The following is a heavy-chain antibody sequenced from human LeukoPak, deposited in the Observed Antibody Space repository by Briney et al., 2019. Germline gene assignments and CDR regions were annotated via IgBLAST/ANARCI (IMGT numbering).Heavy chain of an antibody. CDR1: GGSISSGDYY. CDR3: ARDRSRYSSTWGFDY. D-gene: IGHD6-13*01. Sequence: SETLSLTCTVSGGSISSGDYYWSWIRQHPGKGLEWIGYISYTRSTYYNPSLRSRVTISADTSENQFSLKLSSVTAADTAVYYCARDRSRYSSTWGFDYWGQGTLVTVSS. V-gene: IGHV4-31*03. J-gene: IGHJ4*02. CDR2: ISYTRST.